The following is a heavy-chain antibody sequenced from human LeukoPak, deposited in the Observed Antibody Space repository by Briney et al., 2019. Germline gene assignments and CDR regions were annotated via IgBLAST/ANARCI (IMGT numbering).Heavy chain of an antibody. J-gene: IGHJ6*02. Sequence: PSETLSLTCAVYGGSFSGYYWSWIRQPPGKGLEWIGEINHSGSTNYNPSLKSRVTISVDTSKNQFSLKLSSVTAADTAVYYCARDTSLSPYYYYGMDVWGQGTTVTVSS. CDR2: INHSGST. V-gene: IGHV4-34*09. D-gene: IGHD3-10*01. CDR1: GGSFSGYY. CDR3: ARDTSLSPYYYYGMDV.